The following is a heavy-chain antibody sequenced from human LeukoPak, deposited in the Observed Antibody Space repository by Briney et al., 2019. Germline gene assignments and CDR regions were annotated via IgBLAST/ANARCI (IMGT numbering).Heavy chain of an antibody. J-gene: IGHJ4*02. CDR1: GGSISSGGYS. Sequence: SETLSLTCAVSGGSISSGGYSWSWIRQPPGKRLEWIGYFFHSGSTYYNPSLESRVTISVDWSKNQFSLKLSSVTAADTAVYYCARRHYYGSGSYPYWGQGTLVTVSS. D-gene: IGHD3-10*01. CDR2: FFHSGST. V-gene: IGHV4-30-2*01. CDR3: ARRHYYGSGSYPY.